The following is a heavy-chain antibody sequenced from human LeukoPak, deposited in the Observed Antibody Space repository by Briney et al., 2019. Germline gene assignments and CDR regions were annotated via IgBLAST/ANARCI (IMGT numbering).Heavy chain of an antibody. CDR1: GFTFSSYA. Sequence: QTGGSLRLSCAASGFTFSSYAMSWGRPAPGKGLEWVSAISGSGGSIYYADAVKCRFTIARDNSKNTLYLQMNSLRAEDTAVYYCATRSRTYYDFWSGPDAFDIWGQGTMVTVSS. CDR3: ATRSRTYYDFWSGPDAFDI. CDR2: ISGSGGSI. V-gene: IGHV3-23*01. D-gene: IGHD3-3*01. J-gene: IGHJ3*02.